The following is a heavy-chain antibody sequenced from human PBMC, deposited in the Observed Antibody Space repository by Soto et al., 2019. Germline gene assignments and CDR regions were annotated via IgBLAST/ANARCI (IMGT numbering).Heavy chain of an antibody. D-gene: IGHD1-26*01. J-gene: IGHJ4*02. V-gene: IGHV3-23*01. CDR1: GFTFSSYA. CDR2: ISGRGDST. CDR3: ARPGSGSYYDY. Sequence: EVQLLESGGGLVQPGGSLRLSCAASGFTFSSYAMRWVRQAPVKGLEWVSAISGRGDSTYYADSVKGRFTISRDNSKNTLYLQLNSLRAEDTAVYYCARPGSGSYYDYWGQGTLVTVSS.